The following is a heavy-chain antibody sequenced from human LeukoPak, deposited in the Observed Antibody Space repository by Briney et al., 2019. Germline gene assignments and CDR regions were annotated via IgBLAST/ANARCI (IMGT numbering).Heavy chain of an antibody. CDR3: AKAGGYYYGSGSYFDY. CDR2: ISGSGGST. V-gene: IGHV3-23*01. Sequence: GGSLRLSCAASGFTFSSYGMHWVRQAPGKGLEWVSAISGSGGSTYYADSVKGRFTISRDNSKNTLYLQMNSLRAEDTAVYYCAKAGGYYYGSGSYFDYWGQGTLVTVSS. J-gene: IGHJ4*02. CDR1: GFTFSSYG. D-gene: IGHD3-10*01.